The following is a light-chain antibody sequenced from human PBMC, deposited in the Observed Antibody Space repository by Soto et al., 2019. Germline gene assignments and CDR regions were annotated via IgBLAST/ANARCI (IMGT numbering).Light chain of an antibody. J-gene: IGKJ1*01. CDR3: HQRSNWPRT. Sequence: PGERVTLSCSASHSVSSSYLTWYQQKPGQAPRLLIYGASTRATSIPARFSGSGSGTEFTLTITSLQSEDFAVYYCHQRSNWPRTFGQGTKVDIK. V-gene: IGKV3D-20*02. CDR2: GAS. CDR1: HSVSSSY.